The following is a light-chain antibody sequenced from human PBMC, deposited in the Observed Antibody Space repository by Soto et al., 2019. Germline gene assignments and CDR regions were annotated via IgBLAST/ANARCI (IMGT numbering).Light chain of an antibody. Sequence: EMVMTQSPATLSVSPGERATHSCRASQSVSSNLAWYQQKPGQAPRLLIYGASTRATGIPARFSGSGSGTVFTLTISSLQSEDFAFYYCQQYNKWPITFGQGTRLEI. CDR1: QSVSSN. V-gene: IGKV3-15*01. CDR2: GAS. CDR3: QQYNKWPIT. J-gene: IGKJ5*01.